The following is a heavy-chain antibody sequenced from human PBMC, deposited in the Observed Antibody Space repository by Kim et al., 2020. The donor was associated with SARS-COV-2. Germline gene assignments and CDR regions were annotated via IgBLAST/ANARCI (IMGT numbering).Heavy chain of an antibody. CDR1: GGSFIGYY. Sequence: SETLSLTCAVYGGSFIGYYWSWIRQPPGKGLEWIGEINHSGSTNYNPSLKSRVTISVDTSKNQFSLKLSSVTAADTAVYYCARGTSSGYDYYGMDVWGQGTTVTVSS. V-gene: IGHV4-34*01. J-gene: IGHJ6*02. CDR2: INHSGST. CDR3: ARGTSSGYDYYGMDV. D-gene: IGHD3-22*01.